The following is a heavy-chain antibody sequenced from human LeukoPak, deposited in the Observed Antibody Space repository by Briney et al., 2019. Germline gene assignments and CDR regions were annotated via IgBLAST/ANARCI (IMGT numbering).Heavy chain of an antibody. CDR3: AKDLDGF. Sequence: PGGSLRLSCAASGFSFSGYVMSWVRQAPGKGLEWVSIISGSSRHIYYADSVKGRFTISRDNSKNTPYLQMTSLRAEDTAVYYCAKDLDGFWGQGTLVTVSS. CDR2: ISGSSRHI. D-gene: IGHD6-25*01. CDR1: GFSFSGYV. V-gene: IGHV3-23*01. J-gene: IGHJ4*02.